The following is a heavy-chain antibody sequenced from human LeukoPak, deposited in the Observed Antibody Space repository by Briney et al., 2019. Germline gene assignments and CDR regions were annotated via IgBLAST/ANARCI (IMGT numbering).Heavy chain of an antibody. Sequence: SETLSLTCTVSGGSISSYYWSWIRQPPGKGLEWIGYIYYSGSTNYNPSLKSRVTISVDTSKNQFSLKLSSVTAADTAVYYCARELRFLEWLLRDWFDPWGQGTLVTVSS. D-gene: IGHD3-3*01. J-gene: IGHJ5*02. CDR3: ARELRFLEWLLRDWFDP. V-gene: IGHV4-59*01. CDR2: IYYSGST. CDR1: GGSISSYY.